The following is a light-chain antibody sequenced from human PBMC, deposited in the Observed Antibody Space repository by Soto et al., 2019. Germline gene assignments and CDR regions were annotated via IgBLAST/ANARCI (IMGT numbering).Light chain of an antibody. V-gene: IGKV3-20*01. J-gene: IGKJ3*01. CDR3: QQYGSSQFT. CDR1: QSVNSNY. CDR2: DTS. Sequence: EMVLMQSPGTLSLSPGEGATLSCRAIQSVNSNYLAWYQQKPGQAPTVLIFDTSRRATGVPDRFSGSGSGTDFTLTISRMEPDDFAVYYCQQYGSSQFTFCPGTKVDIK.